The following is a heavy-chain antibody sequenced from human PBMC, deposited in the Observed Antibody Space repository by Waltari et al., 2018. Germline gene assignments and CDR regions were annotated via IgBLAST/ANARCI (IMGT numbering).Heavy chain of an antibody. J-gene: IGHJ4*02. CDR2: VRPDNSDT. D-gene: IGHD1-1*01. CDR1: GYSFNNYW. CDR3: ARHTEDDNGDD. Sequence: QLVQSGTEVKKPGESLKISCKTSGYSFNNYWNGWGRQMPGKGLEWMGIVRPDNSDTRYSPSFRGQVTISADKSISIAYLQWSSLKASDTAIYYCARHTEDDNGDDWGQGTLVTVSS. V-gene: IGHV5-51*01.